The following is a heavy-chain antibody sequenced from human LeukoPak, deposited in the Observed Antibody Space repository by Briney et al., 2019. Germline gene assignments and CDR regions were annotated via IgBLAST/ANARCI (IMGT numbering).Heavy chain of an antibody. J-gene: IGHJ5*02. V-gene: IGHV4-34*01. CDR1: GGSFSGYY. D-gene: IGHD3-9*01. CDR3: AERVLRYFDWPRSPNWFDP. Sequence: PSGTLSLTCAVYGGSFSGYYWSWIRQPPVKGLEWIGEINHSGSTNYNPSLKSRVTISVDTSKNQFSLKLSSVTAADTAVYYCAERVLRYFDWPRSPNWFDPWGQGTLVTVSS. CDR2: INHSGST.